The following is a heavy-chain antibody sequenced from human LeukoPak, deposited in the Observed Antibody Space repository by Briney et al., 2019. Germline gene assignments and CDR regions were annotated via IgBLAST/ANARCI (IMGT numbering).Heavy chain of an antibody. CDR2: ISGSGGGT. D-gene: IGHD3-22*01. CDR1: GFTFSSYA. Sequence: GGSLRLSCAASGFTFSSYAMSWVRQAPGKGLEWVSAISGSGGGTYYADSVKGRFTISRDNSKNTLYLQMNSLRAEDTAVYYCAKDMGYYYDSSGYFDYWGQGTLVTVSS. CDR3: AKDMGYYYDSSGYFDY. J-gene: IGHJ4*02. V-gene: IGHV3-23*01.